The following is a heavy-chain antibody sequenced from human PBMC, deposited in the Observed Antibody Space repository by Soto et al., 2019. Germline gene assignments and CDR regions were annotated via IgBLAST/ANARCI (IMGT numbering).Heavy chain of an antibody. CDR2: IIPILGIA. CDR3: ASYYYGSGSYYNNYYYYGMDV. CDR1: GGTFSSYT. Sequence: ASVKVSCKASGGTFSSYTISWVRQAPGQGLEWMGRIIPILGIANYAQKFQGRVTITADKSTSTACMELSSLRSEDTAVYYCASYYYGSGSYYNNYYYYGMDVWGQGTTVTVSS. J-gene: IGHJ6*02. D-gene: IGHD3-10*01. V-gene: IGHV1-69*02.